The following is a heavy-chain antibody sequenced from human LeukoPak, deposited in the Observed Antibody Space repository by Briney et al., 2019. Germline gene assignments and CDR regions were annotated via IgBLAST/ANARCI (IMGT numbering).Heavy chain of an antibody. CDR3: ARDSDSGYSSGQDWFDP. CDR2: IIPMLGTP. J-gene: IGHJ5*02. V-gene: IGHV1-69*08. Sequence: SVKVSCKASGGTFNSYIISWVRQAPGQGLEWMGRIIPMLGTPDYAQRFQGRITIIADKSTNTASMELSSLRSEDTAVYYCARDSDSGYSSGQDWFDPWGQGTPVTVSS. CDR1: GGTFNSYI. D-gene: IGHD6-19*01.